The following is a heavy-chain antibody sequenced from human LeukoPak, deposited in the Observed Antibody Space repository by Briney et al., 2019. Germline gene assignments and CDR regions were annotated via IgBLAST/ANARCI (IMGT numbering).Heavy chain of an antibody. CDR3: ARPSYTAEDYYDSSGYYVDY. D-gene: IGHD3-22*01. Sequence: GGSLRLSCAASGFTFSSYWMSWVRQAPGKGLEWVANIKQDGSEKYYVDSVKGRFTISRDNAKNSLYLQMNSLRAEDTAVYYCARPSYTAEDYYDSSGYYVDYWGQGTLVTVSS. CDR1: GFTFSSYW. CDR2: IKQDGSEK. J-gene: IGHJ4*02. V-gene: IGHV3-7*01.